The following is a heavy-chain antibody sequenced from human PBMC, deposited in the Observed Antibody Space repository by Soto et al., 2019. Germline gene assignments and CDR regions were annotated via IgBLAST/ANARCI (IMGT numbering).Heavy chain of an antibody. CDR2: IGPYNGNT. Sequence: QAQLVQSGAEVKKPGASVKVSCQAGGYTFADYGISWVRQAPGQGLEWVGWIGPYNGNTNYAQNLQDRVTMTTYTSTNTAYMELRSLRSDDTALYYCARCYCTVGSCYTCWHFDLWGRGTLLTVSS. V-gene: IGHV1-18*01. CDR1: GYTFADYG. D-gene: IGHD2-15*01. CDR3: ARCYCTVGSCYTCWHFDL. J-gene: IGHJ2*01.